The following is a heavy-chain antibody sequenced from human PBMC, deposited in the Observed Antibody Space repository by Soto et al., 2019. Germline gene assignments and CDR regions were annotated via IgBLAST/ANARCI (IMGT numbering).Heavy chain of an antibody. Sequence: QVQLVESGGGLVKPGGSLRLSCAASGFASSDYYMSWIRQAPGKGLEYISYISSSDDTIYDADSVRGRFTISRDNAKNSLYLQMNSLRAEDTAVYYCARDRNSSWFGRGYYYYGMDVW. V-gene: IGHV3-11*01. CDR1: GFASSDYY. J-gene: IGHJ6*01. CDR3: ARDRNSSWFGRGYYYYGMDV. D-gene: IGHD6-13*01. CDR2: ISSSDDTI.